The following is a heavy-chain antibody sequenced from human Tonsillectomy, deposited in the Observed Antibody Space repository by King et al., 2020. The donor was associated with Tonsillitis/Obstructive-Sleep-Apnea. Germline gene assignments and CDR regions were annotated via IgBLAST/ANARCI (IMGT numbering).Heavy chain of an antibody. J-gene: IGHJ4*02. CDR3: TNQVDYYGSGSYFFEN. Sequence: VQLVESRGGLVQPGGSLRLSCAASGFSFSTYDMNWVRQAPGKGLEWVSFISASGGSTYYADSVKGRFTISRDNSKNTLYLQMNSPRAEDTAVYYCTNQVDYYGSGSYFFENWGQGTLVTVSS. D-gene: IGHD3-10*01. CDR1: GFSFSTYD. V-gene: IGHV3-23*04. CDR2: ISASGGST.